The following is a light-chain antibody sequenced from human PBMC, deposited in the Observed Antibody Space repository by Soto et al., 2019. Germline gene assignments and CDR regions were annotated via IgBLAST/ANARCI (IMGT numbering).Light chain of an antibody. J-gene: IGKJ4*01. CDR2: DAS. V-gene: IGKV1-33*01. Sequence: LMTQSPSSLSASVGDRATITCQASQDISTSLNWYQQKPGKAPNLLIYDASNLETGVPSRFTGSGSGTDFILIISSLQPEDAATYYCQHYDNLPPRLSFGGGTQVEI. CDR3: QHYDNLPPRLS. CDR1: QDISTS.